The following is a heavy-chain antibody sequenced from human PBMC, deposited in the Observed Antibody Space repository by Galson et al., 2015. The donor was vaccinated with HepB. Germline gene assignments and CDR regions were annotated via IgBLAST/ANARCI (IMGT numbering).Heavy chain of an antibody. V-gene: IGHV1-18*04. Sequence: SVKVSCKASGYTFTSYGNSWVRQAPGQGLEWMGWISAYNGNTNYAQKLQGRVTMTTDTSTSTAYMELRSLRSDDTAVYYCAREPSPFGYDILTARYGMDVWGQGTTVTVSS. J-gene: IGHJ6*02. D-gene: IGHD3-9*01. CDR1: GYTFTSYG. CDR3: AREPSPFGYDILTARYGMDV. CDR2: ISAYNGNT.